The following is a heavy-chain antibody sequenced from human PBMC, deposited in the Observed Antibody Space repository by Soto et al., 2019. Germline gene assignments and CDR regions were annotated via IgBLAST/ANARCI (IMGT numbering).Heavy chain of an antibody. V-gene: IGHV3-21*04. Sequence: GGSLRLSCAASGFIFNSYSMHWVRQAPGKGLEWVSSISSSTPYIYYADSVKGRFTISRDNAENSLYLQMSSLRAEDTAVYYCATGSGSYDYWGQGTLVTVSS. CDR1: GFIFNSYS. CDR2: ISSSTPYI. CDR3: ATGSGSYDY. D-gene: IGHD1-26*01. J-gene: IGHJ4*02.